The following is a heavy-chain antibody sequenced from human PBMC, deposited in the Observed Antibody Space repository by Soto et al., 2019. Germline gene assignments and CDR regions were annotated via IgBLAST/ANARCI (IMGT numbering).Heavy chain of an antibody. CDR1: GFTVSSNY. V-gene: IGHV3-53*01. CDR2: IYSGGST. J-gene: IGHJ6*02. Sequence: GGSLRLSCAASGFTVSSNYMSWVRQAPGKGLEWVSVIYSGGSTYYADSVKGRFTISRDNSKNTLYLQMNSLRAEDTAVYYCAKHLFDSSGYYHYYYYGMDVWGQGTTVTVSS. D-gene: IGHD3-22*01. CDR3: AKHLFDSSGYYHYYYYGMDV.